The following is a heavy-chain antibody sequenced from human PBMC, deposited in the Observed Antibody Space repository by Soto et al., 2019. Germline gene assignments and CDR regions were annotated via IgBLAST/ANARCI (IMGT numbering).Heavy chain of an antibody. Sequence: QITLKESGPTLVKPTQTLTLTCTFSGFSLSSTRMAVGWLRQPPGTALEWLALIYWDADKRYSPFLKSRLTITKDTSKNQVVLTRSNMDPVETARYYCAHIVVAGLGYYFDYWGQGTLVTVSS. CDR1: GFSLSSTRMA. CDR2: IYWDADK. J-gene: IGHJ4*02. CDR3: AHIVVAGLGYYFDY. D-gene: IGHD6-19*01. V-gene: IGHV2-5*02.